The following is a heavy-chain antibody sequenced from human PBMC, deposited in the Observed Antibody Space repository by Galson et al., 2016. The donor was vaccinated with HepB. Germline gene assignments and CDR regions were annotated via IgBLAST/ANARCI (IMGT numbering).Heavy chain of an antibody. CDR1: GFSFSTYD. D-gene: IGHD3-9*01. Sequence: SLRLSCAGSGFSFSTYDMHCVRQATGKGLEWVSAIGSDGGTYYSGSVKGRFTISRDNAKNSLYLQMDSLRDGDTAVYYCARIFYDRLTRDYYGMDVWGQGTTVTVSS. CDR3: ARIFYDRLTRDYYGMDV. V-gene: IGHV3-13*04. J-gene: IGHJ6*02. CDR2: IGSDGGT.